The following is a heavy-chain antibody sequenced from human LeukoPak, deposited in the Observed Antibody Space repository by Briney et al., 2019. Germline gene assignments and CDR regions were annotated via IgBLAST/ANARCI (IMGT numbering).Heavy chain of an antibody. Sequence: PEGSLRVSCAVSGFNFNPYSMNWVRQAPGKGAECVSSISSTSNYIYYAESVKGRFAVSRDNAKNSLSLQMKSLRAEDTAVYYCARVRSSWYPRDLYDAFDIWGQGTMVTVSS. CDR1: GFNFNPYS. CDR2: ISSTSNYI. D-gene: IGHD6-13*01. V-gene: IGHV3-21*01. J-gene: IGHJ3*02. CDR3: ARVRSSWYPRDLYDAFDI.